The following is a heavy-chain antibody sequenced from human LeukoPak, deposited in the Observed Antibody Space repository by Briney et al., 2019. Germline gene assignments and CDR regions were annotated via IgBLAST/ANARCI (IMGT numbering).Heavy chain of an antibody. V-gene: IGHV4-39*07. Sequence: SETLSLTCTVSGDSISSTNYYWGWIRQPPGKGLEWIGSIYYSGSTFNNPSLKSRVTISVDTSKNQFSLKLSSVTAADTAVYYCARGGWNKFDYWGQGTLVTVSS. CDR1: GDSISSTNYY. J-gene: IGHJ4*02. CDR2: IYYSGST. CDR3: ARGGWNKFDY. D-gene: IGHD3-22*01.